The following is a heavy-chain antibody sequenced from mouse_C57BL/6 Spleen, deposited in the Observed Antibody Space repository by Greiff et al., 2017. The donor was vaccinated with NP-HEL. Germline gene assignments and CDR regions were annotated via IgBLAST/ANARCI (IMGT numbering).Heavy chain of an antibody. CDR2: IDPENGDT. D-gene: IGHD1-1*01. J-gene: IGHJ2*01. Sequence: EVQLQQSGAELVRPGASVKLSCTASGFNIKDDYMHWVKQRPEQGLEWIGWIDPENGDTEYASKFQGKATITADTSSNTAYLQLSSLTSEDTAVYYCTAYYGSSRYYFDYWGQGTTLTDSS. V-gene: IGHV14-4*01. CDR3: TAYYGSSRYYFDY. CDR1: GFNIKDDY.